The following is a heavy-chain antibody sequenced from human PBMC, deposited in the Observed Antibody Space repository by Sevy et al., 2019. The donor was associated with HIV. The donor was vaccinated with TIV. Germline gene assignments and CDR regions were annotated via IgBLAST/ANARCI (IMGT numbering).Heavy chain of an antibody. CDR1: GFTFSRYA. CDR2: ISYDGGNK. V-gene: IGHV3-30-3*01. D-gene: IGHD3-16*01. Sequence: GGSLRLSCAASGFTFSRYAMHWVRQAPGKGLEWVAVISYDGGNKYFTDSLKGRFTISRDNSKNTLILQMNSLRPEDTAVYYCARIGTGPSYGTPPWYWGQGTLVTVSS. CDR3: ARIGTGPSYGTPPWY. J-gene: IGHJ4*02.